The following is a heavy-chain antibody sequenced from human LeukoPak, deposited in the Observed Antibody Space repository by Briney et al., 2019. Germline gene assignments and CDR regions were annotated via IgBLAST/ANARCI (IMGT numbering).Heavy chain of an antibody. D-gene: IGHD1/OR15-1a*01. CDR3: VRENNYNDGRAYYFDY. CDR1: GCTFTRSD. Sequence: ASVKVSCKASGCTFTRSDINWVRQATGQGLEWMGWMNPNSGNTGYSRKFQGRVTMTRDTSIGTAYMELSGLKSEDTAVYYCVRENNYNDGRAYYFDYWGQGTLVTVSS. V-gene: IGHV1-8*01. J-gene: IGHJ4*02. CDR2: MNPNSGNT.